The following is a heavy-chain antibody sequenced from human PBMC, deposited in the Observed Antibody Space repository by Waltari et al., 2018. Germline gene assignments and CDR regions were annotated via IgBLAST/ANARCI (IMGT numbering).Heavy chain of an antibody. D-gene: IGHD2-2*02. CDR3: AKHPNSLYYFDS. J-gene: IGHJ4*02. CDR1: GTSLAAPYFF. Sequence: QLQLQESGPKLVKPSETLSLTCTVSGTSLAAPYFFWAWVRQSPGKGLEWIGSVLSSGQTYYNPSLKDRVTVSLDASKDQFSLKLTSMTAADTAVYFCAKHPNSLYYFDSWGQGTLVAVSS. V-gene: IGHV4-39*01. CDR2: VLSSGQT.